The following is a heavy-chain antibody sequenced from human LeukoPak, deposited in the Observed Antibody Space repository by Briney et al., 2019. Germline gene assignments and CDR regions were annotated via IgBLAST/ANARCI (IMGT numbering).Heavy chain of an antibody. D-gene: IGHD2-2*01. Sequence: PGGSLRLSCAASGFTFSSYSMNWVRQAPGKGLEWVSSISSSSSYIYYADSVKGRFTISRDNAKNSLYLQMNSLRAEDTAVYYCASVDTARSSTSCYYPWGQGTLVTVSS. CDR2: ISSSSSYI. CDR3: ASVDTARSSTSCYYP. CDR1: GFTFSSYS. V-gene: IGHV3-21*01. J-gene: IGHJ5*02.